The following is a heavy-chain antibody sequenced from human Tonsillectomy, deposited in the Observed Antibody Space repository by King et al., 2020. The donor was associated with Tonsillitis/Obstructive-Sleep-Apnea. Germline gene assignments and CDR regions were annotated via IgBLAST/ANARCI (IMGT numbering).Heavy chain of an antibody. Sequence: QLVQSGAEVKKPGASVMVSCKASGDTFTGYGISWVRQAPGQGLEWMGWISVYNGNTNSAQKVKGRVTMTTDTSATTAYMELRSLRSDDTAVYYCVRDRGRFSVVPDAFDIWGQGTMVSVSS. CDR2: ISVYNGNT. D-gene: IGHD3-3*01. V-gene: IGHV1-18*01. CDR3: VRDRGRFSVVPDAFDI. J-gene: IGHJ3*02. CDR1: GDTFTGYG.